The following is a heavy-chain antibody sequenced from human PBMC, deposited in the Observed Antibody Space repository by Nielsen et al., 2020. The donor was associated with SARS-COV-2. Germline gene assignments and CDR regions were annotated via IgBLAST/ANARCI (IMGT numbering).Heavy chain of an antibody. CDR1: GFIVSSNY. V-gene: IGHV3-53*01. D-gene: IGHD5-18*01. J-gene: IGHJ4*02. Sequence: GALRLSCAASGFIVSSNYMSWVRQAPGKGLEWVSVIYRGGSTYYADSVKGRFTISRDNSKNTLYLQMNSLRPEDTSVYYCACEYGLRDTDYFDYWGQGSLVTVSS. CDR2: IYRGGST. CDR3: ACEYGLRDTDYFDY.